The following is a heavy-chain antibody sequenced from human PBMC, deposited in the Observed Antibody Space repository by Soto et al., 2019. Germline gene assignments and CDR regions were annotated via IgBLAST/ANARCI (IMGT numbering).Heavy chain of an antibody. D-gene: IGHD2-2*01. V-gene: IGHV3-23*01. CDR1: GFTFSSYA. CDR2: ISGSGGST. CDR3: AEDRRPDIVVVPASDAFDI. Sequence: PGGSLRLSCAASGFTFSSYAMSWVRQAPGKGLEWVSAISGSGGSTYYADSVKGRFTISRDNSKNTLYLQMNSLRAEDTAVYYCAEDRRPDIVVVPASDAFDIWGQGTMVTVSS. J-gene: IGHJ3*02.